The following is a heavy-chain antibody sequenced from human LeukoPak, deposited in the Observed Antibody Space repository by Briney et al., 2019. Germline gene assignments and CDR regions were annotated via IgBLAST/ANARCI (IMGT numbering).Heavy chain of an antibody. CDR2: ISADNYNT. V-gene: IGHV1-18*04. CDR3: ARDRRGYSAYDGEGFDF. CDR1: GYTFKNYG. Sequence: ASVKVSSKASGYTFKNYGISWVRQAPGRGLEWMGWISADNYNTKYTQKLQGRVTMTVDRVAGTAYVELTSLRSDDTAVYFCARDRRGYSAYDGEGFDFWGQGTLVTVSS. D-gene: IGHD5-12*01. J-gene: IGHJ5*01.